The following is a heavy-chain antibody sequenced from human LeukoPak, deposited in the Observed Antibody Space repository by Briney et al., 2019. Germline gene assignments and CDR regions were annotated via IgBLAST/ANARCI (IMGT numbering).Heavy chain of an antibody. J-gene: IGHJ2*01. CDR3: AREGRYFDL. Sequence: SDPLSLTCTVSGGSLSSYHWSWIRQPPGKGLEWLGYIYYSGSTNYSPSLESRVTISVDTSKNQFSLKLSSVTAADTAVYYCAREGRYFDLWGRGTLVTVSS. CDR2: IYYSGST. D-gene: IGHD3-10*01. CDR1: GGSLSSYH. V-gene: IGHV4-59*01.